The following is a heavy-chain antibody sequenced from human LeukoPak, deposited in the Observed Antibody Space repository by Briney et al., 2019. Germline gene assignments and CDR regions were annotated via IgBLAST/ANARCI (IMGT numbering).Heavy chain of an antibody. V-gene: IGHV4-34*01. CDR1: GGSFSGYY. CDR2: INHSGST. J-gene: IGHJ4*02. Sequence: SETLSLTCAVYGGSFSGYYWSWIRQPPGKGLEWIGEINHSGSTNYNPSLKSRVTISVDTSKNQFSLKLSSVTAADTAVYYCARAEVLTDILTGYYLCAFDYWGQGTLVTVSS. CDR3: ARAEVLTDILTGYYLCAFDY. D-gene: IGHD3-9*01.